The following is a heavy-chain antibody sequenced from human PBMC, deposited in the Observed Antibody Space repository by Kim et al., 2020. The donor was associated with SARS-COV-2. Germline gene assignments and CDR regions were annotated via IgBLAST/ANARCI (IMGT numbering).Heavy chain of an antibody. CDR2: ISSSSSTI. J-gene: IGHJ6*02. Sequence: GGSLRLSCAASGLTFSSYSMNWVRQAPGKGLEWVSYISSSSSTIYYADSVKGRFTISRDNAKNSLYLQMNSLRDEDTAVYYCASGQDYYYYGMDVWGQGTTVTVSS. CDR3: ASGQDYYYYGMDV. D-gene: IGHD2-15*01. CDR1: GLTFSSYS. V-gene: IGHV3-48*02.